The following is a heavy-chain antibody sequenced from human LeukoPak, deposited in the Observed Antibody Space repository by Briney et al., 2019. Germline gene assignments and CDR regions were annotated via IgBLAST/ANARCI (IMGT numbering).Heavy chain of an antibody. CDR2: INHSGST. CDR3: ARGGGTFVN. Sequence: SETLSLTCAVYGGSFSGYYWSWIRQPPGKGLEWIGEINHSGSTNYNPSLKSRVTISVDTSKNQFSLKLSSVTAADTAVYYCARGGGTFVNWGQGTLVTVSS. V-gene: IGHV4-34*01. J-gene: IGHJ4*02. CDR1: GGSFSGYY. D-gene: IGHD2/OR15-2a*01.